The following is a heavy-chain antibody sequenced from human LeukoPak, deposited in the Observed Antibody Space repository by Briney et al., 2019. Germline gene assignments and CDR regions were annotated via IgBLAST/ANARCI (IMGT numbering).Heavy chain of an antibody. Sequence: GGSLRLSCAASGFTFSSYWMSWVRQAPGKGLEWVANIKQDGSEKYYVDSLKGRFTISRDNANNSLYLQMNSLRAEDTAVYYCARDHPFRDPDAFDIWGQGTMVTVSS. CDR1: GFTFSSYW. J-gene: IGHJ3*02. CDR3: ARDHPFRDPDAFDI. CDR2: IKQDGSEK. V-gene: IGHV3-7*01.